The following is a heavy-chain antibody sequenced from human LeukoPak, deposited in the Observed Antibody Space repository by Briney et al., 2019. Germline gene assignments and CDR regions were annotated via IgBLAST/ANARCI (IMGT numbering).Heavy chain of an antibody. CDR2: IYYSGST. J-gene: IGHJ4*02. Sequence: PSETLSLTCTVSGGSISNYYWSWIRQPPGKGLEWIGYIYYSGSTNYNPSLKSRVTISVDTSKNQFSLKLSSVTAADTAVYYCARVSYDSSGYPPFEYWSQGTLVTVSS. V-gene: IGHV4-59*08. D-gene: IGHD3-22*01. CDR3: ARVSYDSSGYPPFEY. CDR1: GGSISNYY.